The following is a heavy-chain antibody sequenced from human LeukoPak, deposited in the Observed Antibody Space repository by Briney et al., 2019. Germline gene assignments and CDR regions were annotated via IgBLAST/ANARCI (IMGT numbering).Heavy chain of an antibody. J-gene: IGHJ4*02. CDR3: ASRLKTTGYRYDY. Sequence: SETLSLTCAVYGGSFSGYYWSWLRQPPGKGLEWIGEINHSGSTNYNPSLKSRVTISVDTSKNQFSLKLSSVTAADTALYYCASRLKTTGYRYDYWGQGTLVTVSS. D-gene: IGHD4-17*01. V-gene: IGHV4-34*01. CDR2: INHSGST. CDR1: GGSFSGYY.